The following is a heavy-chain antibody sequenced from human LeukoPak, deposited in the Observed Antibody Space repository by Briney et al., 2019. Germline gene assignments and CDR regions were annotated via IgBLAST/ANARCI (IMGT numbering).Heavy chain of an antibody. D-gene: IGHD2-2*01. V-gene: IGHV3-48*04. CDR3: VRDFEVPAAAPDYYYFYYMDV. J-gene: IGHJ6*03. Sequence: GGSLRLSCAASGFTFSFYGMNWVRQAPGKGLEWLSHISSGGTTIYYADSVKGRFTVSRDNVENSLFLQMNSLRVDDTAVYYCVRDFEVPAAAPDYYYFYYMDVWGTGTTVTVSS. CDR1: GFTFSFYG. CDR2: ISSGGTTI.